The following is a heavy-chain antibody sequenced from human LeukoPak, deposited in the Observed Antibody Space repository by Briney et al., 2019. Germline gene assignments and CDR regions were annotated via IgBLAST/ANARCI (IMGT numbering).Heavy chain of an antibody. J-gene: IGHJ6*03. CDR2: ISGSGGST. CDR3: AKTGQLEPRFVGYMDV. V-gene: IGHV3-23*01. D-gene: IGHD1-14*01. CDR1: GFAFSSYA. Sequence: PGGSLRLSCAASGFAFSSYAMSWVRQAPGKGLEWVSAISGSGGSTYYADSVKGRFTISRDNSKNTVYLQVYSLRAEDTATYYCAKTGQLEPRFVGYMDVWGKGTTVTVSS.